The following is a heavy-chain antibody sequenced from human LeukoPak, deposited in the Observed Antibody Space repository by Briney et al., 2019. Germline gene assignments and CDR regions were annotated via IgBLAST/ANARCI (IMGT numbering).Heavy chain of an antibody. D-gene: IGHD4-17*01. CDR2: ISSSSTYI. J-gene: IGHJ4*02. Sequence: GGSLRLSCAASGFTFSSYSMNWVRQAPGKGLEWVSSISSSSTYIYYADSLKGRFTISRDNAKKSLYLQMNSLRAEDTAVYYCARGTTVTDYWGQGTLVTVSS. V-gene: IGHV3-21*01. CDR3: ARGTTVTDY. CDR1: GFTFSSYS.